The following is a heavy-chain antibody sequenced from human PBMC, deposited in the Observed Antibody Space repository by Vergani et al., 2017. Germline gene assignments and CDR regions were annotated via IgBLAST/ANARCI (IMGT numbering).Heavy chain of an antibody. D-gene: IGHD3-10*01. CDR2: ISSSGST. Sequence: QLQLQESGPGLVKPSETLSLICTVSGDSMMRSHYYWGWIRQSPGRGLEWIGSISSSGSTYYNPSLKSRVTISVDTSKNQFSLKLSSVTAADTAVYYCARRTTMVRGVLEIARYYFDYWGQGTLVTVSS. CDR3: ARRTTMVRGVLEIARYYFDY. CDR1: GDSMMRSHYY. J-gene: IGHJ4*02. V-gene: IGHV4-39*01.